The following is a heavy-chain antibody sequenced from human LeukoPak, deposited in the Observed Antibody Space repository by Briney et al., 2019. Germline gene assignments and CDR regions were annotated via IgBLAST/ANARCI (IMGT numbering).Heavy chain of an antibody. D-gene: IGHD2-2*01. Sequence: GESLKISCKGSGYSFTSYWIGWVRQMPGKGLEWMGIIYPGDSDTRYSPSFQGQVTISADKSISTAYLQWSSLKASDTAMYYCARARYCSSTSCRGHYYYGMDVRGQGTTVTVSS. CDR2: IYPGDSDT. CDR1: GYSFTSYW. V-gene: IGHV5-51*01. CDR3: ARARYCSSTSCRGHYYYGMDV. J-gene: IGHJ6*02.